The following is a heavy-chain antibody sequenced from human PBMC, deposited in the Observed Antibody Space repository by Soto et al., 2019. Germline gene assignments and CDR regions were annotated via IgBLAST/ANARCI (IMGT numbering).Heavy chain of an antibody. CDR1: GGSISSYY. CDR2: IYYSGST. J-gene: IGHJ6*02. D-gene: IGHD4-4*01. CDR3: ARDGLTVYGMDV. V-gene: IGHV4-59*06. Sequence: SETLSLTCTVSGGSISSYYWSWIRQHPGKGLEWIGYIYYSGSTYYNPSLKSRVTISVDTSKNQFALKLSSVTAADTAVYYCARDGLTVYGMDVWGQGTTVTVSS.